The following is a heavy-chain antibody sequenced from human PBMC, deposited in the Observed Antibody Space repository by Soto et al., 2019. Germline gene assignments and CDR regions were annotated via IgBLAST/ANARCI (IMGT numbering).Heavy chain of an antibody. J-gene: IGHJ6*02. CDR3: AREAMVRGVIINYYYGMDV. CDR2: INPNSGGT. V-gene: IGHV1-2*04. CDR1: GYTFTGYY. Sequence: ASVKVSCKASGYTFTGYYMHWVRQAPGQGLEWMGWINPNSGGTNYAQKFQGWVTMTRDTSISTAYMELSRLRSDDTAVYYCAREAMVRGVIINYYYGMDVWGQGTXVTVSS. D-gene: IGHD3-10*01.